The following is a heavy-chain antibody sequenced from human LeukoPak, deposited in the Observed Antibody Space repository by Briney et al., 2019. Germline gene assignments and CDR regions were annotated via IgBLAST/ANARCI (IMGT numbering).Heavy chain of an antibody. CDR3: ARGGFSGGGYGN. CDR2: INHSGST. V-gene: IGHV4-34*01. CDR1: GGSFSGYY. D-gene: IGHD5-12*01. J-gene: IGHJ4*02. Sequence: SETLSPTCAVYGGSFSGYYWSWIRQPPGKGLEWIGEINHSGSTNYNPSLKSRVTISVDTSKNQFSLKLSSVTAADTAVYYCARGGFSGGGYGNWGQGTLVTVSS.